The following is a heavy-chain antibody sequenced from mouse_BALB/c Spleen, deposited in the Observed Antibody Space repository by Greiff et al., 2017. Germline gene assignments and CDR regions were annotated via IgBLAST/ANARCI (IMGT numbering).Heavy chain of an antibody. V-gene: IGHV5-6-3*01. Sequence: EVQLVESGGGLVQPGGSLKLSCAASGFTFSSYGMSWVRQTPDKRLELVATINRNGGSTYYPDSVKGRFTISRDNAKNTLYLQMSSLKSEDTAMYYCARDRDRYDTYYAMDYWGQGTSVTVSS. J-gene: IGHJ4*01. CDR3: ARDRDRYDTYYAMDY. CDR2: INRNGGST. CDR1: GFTFSSYG. D-gene: IGHD2-14*01.